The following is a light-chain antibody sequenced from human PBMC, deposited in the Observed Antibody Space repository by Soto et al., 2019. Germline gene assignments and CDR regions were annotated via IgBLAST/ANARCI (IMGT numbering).Light chain of an antibody. V-gene: IGLV5-45*03. CDR3: MIWHSSAVV. J-gene: IGLJ3*02. CDR1: SGINVDTYR. Sequence: QSVLTQPSSLSASPGASASLTCTLRSGINVDTYRIYWYQQKAGSPPQYLLRRKSDSDKQQGSGVPSRFSGSKDASANAGILLISGLQSEDEADYYCMIWHSSAVVFGGGTKVTVL. CDR2: RKSDSDK.